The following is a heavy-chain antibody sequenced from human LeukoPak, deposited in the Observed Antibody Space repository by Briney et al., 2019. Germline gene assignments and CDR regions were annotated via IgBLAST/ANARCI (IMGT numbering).Heavy chain of an antibody. V-gene: IGHV3-11*04. CDR1: GFTFSDYY. D-gene: IGHD6-19*01. CDR2: ISSSGGTM. CDR3: ARDISSGWYEGDYFDY. J-gene: IGHJ4*02. Sequence: GGSLRLSCAASGFTFSDYYVTWIRQAPGKGLEWVSHISSSGGTMYYADSVKGRFTISRDNAKNSLYLQMNSLRAEDTAVYYCARDISSGWYEGDYFDYWGQGTLVTVSS.